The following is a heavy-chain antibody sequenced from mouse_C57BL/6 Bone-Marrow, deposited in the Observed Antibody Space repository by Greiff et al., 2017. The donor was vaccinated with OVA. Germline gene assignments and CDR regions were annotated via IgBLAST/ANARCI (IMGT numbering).Heavy chain of an antibody. J-gene: IGHJ1*03. Sequence: QVQLQQPGAELVKPGASVKMSCKASGYTFTSYWITWVKQRPGQGLEWIGDIYPGSGSTNYNEKFKSKATLTVDTSSSTAYMQLSSLTSDDSAVDYYASPHYYGSSYGYFDVWGTGTTVTVSS. D-gene: IGHD1-1*01. CDR2: IYPGSGST. CDR1: GYTFTSYW. CDR3: ASPHYYGSSYGYFDV. V-gene: IGHV1-55*01.